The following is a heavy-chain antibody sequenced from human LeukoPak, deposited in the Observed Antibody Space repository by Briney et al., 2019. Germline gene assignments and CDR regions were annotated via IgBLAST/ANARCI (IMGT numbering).Heavy chain of an antibody. J-gene: IGHJ3*02. CDR3: AKDYWDTAMVDDAFDI. CDR1: GFTFSSYA. CDR2: ISGSGGST. D-gene: IGHD5-18*01. V-gene: IGHV3-23*01. Sequence: GGSLRLSCAASGFTFSSYAMSWVRQAPGQGLEWVSAISGSGGSTYYADSVKGRFTISRDNSKNTLYLQMNSLRAEDTAVYYCAKDYWDTAMVDDAFDIWGQGTMVTVSS.